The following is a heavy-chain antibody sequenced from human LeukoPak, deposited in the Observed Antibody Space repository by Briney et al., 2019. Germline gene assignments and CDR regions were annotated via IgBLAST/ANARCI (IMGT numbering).Heavy chain of an antibody. CDR3: AREPLFCSSTSCYIYFQH. D-gene: IGHD2-2*02. CDR2: IWYDGSNK. V-gene: IGHV3-33*07. CDR1: GFTFGKYW. J-gene: IGHJ1*01. Sequence: GGSLRLSCVASGFTFGKYWMSWVRQAPGKGLEWVAVIWYDGSNKYYADSVKGRFTISRDNSKNRLYLQMNSLRAEDTAVYYCAREPLFCSSTSCYIYFQHWGQGTLVTVSS.